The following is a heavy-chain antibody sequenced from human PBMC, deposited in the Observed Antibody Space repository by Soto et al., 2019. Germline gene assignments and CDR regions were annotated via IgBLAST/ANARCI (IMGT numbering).Heavy chain of an antibody. V-gene: IGHV3-23*01. CDR3: AMDPSPGTAADYSFDF. Sequence: GGSLRLSCAASGFAFSSYAMSWVRQAPGKGLEWVSAISGGGGSTYYADSVRGRFTISRDNSKNTLYLQMNSLRAEDTDVYYFAMDPSPGTAADYSFDFWGQGT. D-gene: IGHD2-2*01. CDR1: GFAFSSYA. J-gene: IGHJ4*02. CDR2: ISGGGGST.